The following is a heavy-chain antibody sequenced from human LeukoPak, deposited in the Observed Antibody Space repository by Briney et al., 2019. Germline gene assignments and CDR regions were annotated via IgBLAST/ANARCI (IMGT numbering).Heavy chain of an antibody. J-gene: IGHJ4*02. CDR2: TFYRSKWYN. CDR1: GDSVSSNSAA. V-gene: IGHV6-1*01. Sequence: SQTVSLTCDISGDSVSSNSAAWNWIRQSPSRGLEWLGRTFYRSKWYNEYGVSLKSRLTINADTSKNHFSLQLNSVTPEDTAVYYCARSGGTAIGNYERATFDYWGQGTLVTVSS. D-gene: IGHD1-7*01. CDR3: ARSGGTAIGNYERATFDY.